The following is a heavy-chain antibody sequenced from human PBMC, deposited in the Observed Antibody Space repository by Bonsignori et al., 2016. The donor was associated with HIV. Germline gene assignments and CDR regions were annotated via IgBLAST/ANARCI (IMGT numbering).Heavy chain of an antibody. V-gene: IGHV4-39*01. Sequence: QLQLQESGPGLVKPSETLSLTCTVSGGSISSSGYYWGWIRQPPGKGLEWIGSIYYSGSTYYNPSLKSRVTISVDTSKNQFSLKLSSVTAADTAVYYCARHGYSSSSRRWFDPWGQGTLVTVSS. CDR3: ARHGYSSSSRRWFDP. J-gene: IGHJ5*02. CDR2: IYYSGST. D-gene: IGHD6-6*01. CDR1: GGSISSSGYY.